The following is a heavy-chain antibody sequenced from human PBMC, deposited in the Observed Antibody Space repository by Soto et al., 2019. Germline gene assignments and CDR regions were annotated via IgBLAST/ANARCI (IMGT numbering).Heavy chain of an antibody. V-gene: IGHV1-69*02. CDR2: IIPMLTVT. CDR1: GGTFSTYT. J-gene: IGHJ3*01. D-gene: IGHD2-2*01. Sequence: QVHLEQSGAEVKKPGSSVKVSCKAAGGTFSTYTLIWVRQAPGQGREWMGRIIPMLTVTNSAQKFQGRVTHTADKSTSTAFMELTSLTSDDTAVYYCSIGSWSAETFDVWGQGTMVTVSS. CDR3: SIGSWSAETFDV.